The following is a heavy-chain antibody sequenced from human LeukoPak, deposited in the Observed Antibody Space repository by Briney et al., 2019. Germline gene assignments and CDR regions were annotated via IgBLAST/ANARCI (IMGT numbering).Heavy chain of an antibody. D-gene: IGHD3-10*01. J-gene: IGHJ6*02. CDR3: ARASRIGVSMDV. Sequence: SETLSLTCTVSGGSISTYYWSWVRQPPGKGLEWIGYIYYSGSTNYNPSLTSRVTISVDTSKNQCSLKLSSVTAADTAVYYCARASRIGVSMDVWGQGTTVTVSS. V-gene: IGHV4-59*12. CDR2: IYYSGST. CDR1: GGSISTYY.